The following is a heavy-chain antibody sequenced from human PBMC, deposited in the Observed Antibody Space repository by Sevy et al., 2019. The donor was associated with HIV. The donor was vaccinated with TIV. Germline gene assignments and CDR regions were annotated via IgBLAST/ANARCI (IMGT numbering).Heavy chain of an antibody. D-gene: IGHD3-22*01. CDR2: ISSGSSYI. CDR3: ARSLDYYDSSGANDY. Sequence: GGSLRLSCAASGFTFSYYTMKWVRQAPGKGLEWVSSISSGSSYISYGESVKGRFTISRDNAKNSLFLQMNSLRAEETAVYYCARSLDYYDSSGANDYWGQGTLVTVSS. CDR1: GFTFSYYT. J-gene: IGHJ4*02. V-gene: IGHV3-21*01.